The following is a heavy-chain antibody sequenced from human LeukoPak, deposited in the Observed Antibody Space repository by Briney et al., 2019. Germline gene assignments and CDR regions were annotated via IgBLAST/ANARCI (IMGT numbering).Heavy chain of an antibody. J-gene: IGHJ3*02. CDR1: GFTFSSYW. D-gene: IGHD3-3*01. V-gene: IGHV3-7*01. CDR2: IKQDGSEK. CDR3: ARGYDFWSGYGAFDI. Sequence: GGSLRLSCAASGFTFSSYWMSWVRQAPGKGLEWVANIKQDGSEKYYVDSVKGRFTISRDNAKNSLYLQMNSLGAEDTAVYYCARGYDFWSGYGAFDIWGQGTMVTRSS.